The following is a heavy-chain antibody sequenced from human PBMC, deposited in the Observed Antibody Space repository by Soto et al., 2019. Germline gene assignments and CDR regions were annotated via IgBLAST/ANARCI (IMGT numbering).Heavy chain of an antibody. Sequence: SVKVSCKTSGGTYSSYTISWVRQAPGQGLEWMGRIIPILGIANYAQKFQGRVTITADKSTSTAYMELSSLRSEDTAVYYCARQSGYDYGYYFDYWGQGTLVTVSS. CDR3: ARQSGYDYGYYFDY. D-gene: IGHD5-12*01. CDR2: IIPILGIA. CDR1: GGTYSSYT. J-gene: IGHJ4*02. V-gene: IGHV1-69*02.